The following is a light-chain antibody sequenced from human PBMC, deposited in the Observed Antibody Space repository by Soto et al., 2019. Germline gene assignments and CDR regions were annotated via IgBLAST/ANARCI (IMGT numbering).Light chain of an antibody. CDR1: TRDVGGYNY. Sequence: QSALTQPRSVSGSPGQSVTISCTGTTRDVGGYNYVSWYQQHPGKAPKLMIYDVSKRPSGVPDRLSGSKSGNTASLTISGLQAEDEADYYCCSYAGNYTWVFGGGTQLTVL. J-gene: IGLJ3*02. V-gene: IGLV2-11*01. CDR2: DVS. CDR3: CSYAGNYTWV.